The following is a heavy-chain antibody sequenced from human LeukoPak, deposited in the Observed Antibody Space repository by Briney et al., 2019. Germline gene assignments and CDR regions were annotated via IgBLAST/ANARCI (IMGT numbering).Heavy chain of an antibody. CDR2: INPNSGGT. CDR3: ARDLWNFYDDSGYNRDFDS. Sequence: ASVKVSCKASGYTFTGYYMHWVRQAPGQGLEWMGWINPNSGGTNYAQKFQGRVTMTRDTSISTAYMELRNLRSDDTAVYYCARDLWNFYDDSGYNRDFDSWGQGTLVTVSS. V-gene: IGHV1-2*02. J-gene: IGHJ5*01. CDR1: GYTFTGYY. D-gene: IGHD3-22*01.